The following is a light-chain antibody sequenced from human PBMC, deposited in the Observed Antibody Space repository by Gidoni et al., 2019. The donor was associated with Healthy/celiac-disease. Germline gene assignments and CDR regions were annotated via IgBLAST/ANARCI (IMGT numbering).Light chain of an antibody. J-gene: IGKJ4*01. CDR2: WAF. CDR1: QSVLYNSNNKNY. Sequence: DIVMTQSPDSLAVSLGERATINCKSSQSVLYNSNNKNYLAWYQQKPGQPPKLLIYWAFVRESGVPDRFSGSGSGTDFTLTISSLQAEDVAVYYCQQYFSIPLTFGGGTKVEIK. V-gene: IGKV4-1*01. CDR3: QQYFSIPLT.